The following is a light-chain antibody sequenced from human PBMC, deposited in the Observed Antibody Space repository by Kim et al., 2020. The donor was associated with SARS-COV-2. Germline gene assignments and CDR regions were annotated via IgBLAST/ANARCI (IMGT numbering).Light chain of an antibody. V-gene: IGKV4-1*01. CDR1: QSVLYSSNNKNY. CDR2: WAS. CDR3: QPYYRTPVT. Sequence: DIVMTQSPDSLAVSLGERATINCKSSQSVLYSSNNKNYLAWYQQKPGQPPKLLIYWASTRQSGVPDRFSGSGSGTDFTLTISSLQAEDVAVYYCQPYYRTPVTFGQGTKVDIK. J-gene: IGKJ1*01.